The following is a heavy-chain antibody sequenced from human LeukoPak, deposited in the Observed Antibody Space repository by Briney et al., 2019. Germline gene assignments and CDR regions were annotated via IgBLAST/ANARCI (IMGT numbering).Heavy chain of an antibody. J-gene: IGHJ4*02. D-gene: IGHD6-13*01. V-gene: IGHV1-2*06. CDR3: ARRFIAAAGKYYFDY. Sequence: ASVKVSCKASGYTFTGYYMHWVRQAPGQGLEWMGRINPNSGGTNYAQKFQGRVTMTRDTSISTGYMELSRLRSDDTAVYYCARRFIAAAGKYYFDYWGQGTLVTVSS. CDR2: INPNSGGT. CDR1: GYTFTGYY.